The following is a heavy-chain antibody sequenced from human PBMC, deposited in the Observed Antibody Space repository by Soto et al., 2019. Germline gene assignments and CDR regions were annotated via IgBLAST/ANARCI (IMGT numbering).Heavy chain of an antibody. CDR3: ARGCRYNWNSYNWFDP. J-gene: IGHJ5*02. CDR1: GGSFSGYY. V-gene: IGHV4-34*01. CDR2: INHSGST. Sequence: SETLSLTCAVYGGSFSGYYWGWIRQPPGKGLEWIGEINHSGSTNYNPSLKSRVTISVDTSKNQFSLKLSSVTAADTAVYYCARGCRYNWNSYNWFDPWGQGTLVTVS. D-gene: IGHD1-7*01.